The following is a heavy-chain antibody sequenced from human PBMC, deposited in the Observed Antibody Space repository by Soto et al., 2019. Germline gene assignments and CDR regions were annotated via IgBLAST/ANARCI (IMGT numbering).Heavy chain of an antibody. CDR3: AKHGQPPYFYSGLDV. J-gene: IGHJ6*02. V-gene: IGHV1-18*01. CDR1: GYTFTRYG. CDR2: NSGYNGDT. Sequence: QGHLVQSGAEVKKPGTSVKVSCKASGYTFTRYGISWVRQAPGQVLEWLGWNSGYNGDTNHAQNLQGRVTMTIDTATSTAYMELRSLTSDDTAVYYCAKHGQPPYFYSGLDVWGQGTTGTVAS.